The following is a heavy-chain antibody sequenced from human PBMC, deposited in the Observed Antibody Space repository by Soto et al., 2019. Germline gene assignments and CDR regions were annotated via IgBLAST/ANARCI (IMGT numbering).Heavy chain of an antibody. D-gene: IGHD6-13*01. V-gene: IGHV3-11*06. Sequence: PGGSLRLSCAASGFTFSDYYMSWIRQAPGKGLEWVSYISSSSSYTNYADSVKGRFTISRDNAKNSLYLQMNSLRAEDTAVYYCAPQGSGIAAYSDVDYWGQGTLVTVSS. CDR2: ISSSSSYT. CDR1: GFTFSDYY. CDR3: APQGSGIAAYSDVDY. J-gene: IGHJ4*02.